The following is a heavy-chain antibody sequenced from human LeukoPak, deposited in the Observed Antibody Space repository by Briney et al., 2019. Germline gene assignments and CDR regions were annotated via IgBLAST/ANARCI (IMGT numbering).Heavy chain of an antibody. CDR1: GYTFTSYY. J-gene: IGHJ1*01. CDR3: ARGGRRITMVRGVTSRPEYFQH. V-gene: IGHV1-46*01. D-gene: IGHD3-10*01. CDR2: INPSGGSI. Sequence: GASVKVSCKASGYTFTSYYMHWVRQAPGQGLEWMGIINPSGGSISYAQKFQGRVTMTRDTSTSTVYMELSSLRSEDTAVYYCARGGRRITMVRGVTSRPEYFQHWGQGTLVTVSS.